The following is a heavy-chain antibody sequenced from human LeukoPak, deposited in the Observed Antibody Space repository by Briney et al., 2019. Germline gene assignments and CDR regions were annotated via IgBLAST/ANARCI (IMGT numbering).Heavy chain of an antibody. Sequence: GGSLRLSCAASGFTFSSYAMQWVRQAPGKGLEYVSAISSNGGSTYYANSVKGRFTISRENSKNTLYLQMGSLRDEDMAVYYCARVRDFWSGYYDYWGQGTLVTVSS. J-gene: IGHJ4*02. CDR3: ARVRDFWSGYYDY. D-gene: IGHD3-3*01. CDR1: GFTFSSYA. V-gene: IGHV3-64*01. CDR2: ISSNGGST.